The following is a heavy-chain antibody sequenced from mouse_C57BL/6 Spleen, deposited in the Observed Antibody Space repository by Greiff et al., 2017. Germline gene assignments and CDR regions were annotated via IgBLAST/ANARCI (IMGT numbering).Heavy chain of an antibody. V-gene: IGHV1-18*01. Sequence: EVQRVESGPELVKPGASVKIPCKASGYTFTDYNMDWVKQSHGKSLEWIGDINPNNGGTIYNQKFKGKATLTVDKSSSTAYMELRSLTSEDTAVYYCARGNGNYWFAYWGQGTLVTVSA. D-gene: IGHD2-1*01. J-gene: IGHJ3*01. CDR1: GYTFTDYN. CDR3: ARGNGNYWFAY. CDR2: INPNNGGT.